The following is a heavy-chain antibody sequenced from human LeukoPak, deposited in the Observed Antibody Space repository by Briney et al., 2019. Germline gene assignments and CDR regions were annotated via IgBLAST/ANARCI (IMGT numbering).Heavy chain of an antibody. J-gene: IGHJ4*02. CDR3: ARGEYSGYVHFDY. CDR2: ISSSSSYI. V-gene: IGHV3-21*01. CDR1: GFTSSSYS. D-gene: IGHD5-12*01. Sequence: GGSLRLSCAASGFTSSSYSMNWVRQAPGKGLEWVSSISSSSSYIYYADSVKGRFTISRDNAKNSLYLQMNSLRAEDTAVYYCARGEYSGYVHFDYWGQGTLVTVSS.